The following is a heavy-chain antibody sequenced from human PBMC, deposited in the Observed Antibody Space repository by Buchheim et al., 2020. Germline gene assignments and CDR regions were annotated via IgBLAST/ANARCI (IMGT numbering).Heavy chain of an antibody. D-gene: IGHD2/OR15-2a*01. V-gene: IGHV3-48*01. CDR3: ARDLYGYYVVDV. CDR1: GFTFSSYS. CDR2: ISSTGRDM. J-gene: IGHJ6*02. Sequence: EEQLVESGGGLVQPGGCLRLSCAASGFTFSSYSMNWVRQAPGKGLEWVSYISSTGRDMYYADSVKGRFTVSRDNAENSRYLQMNGLTAEDTAVYYCARDLYGYYVVDVWGQGTT.